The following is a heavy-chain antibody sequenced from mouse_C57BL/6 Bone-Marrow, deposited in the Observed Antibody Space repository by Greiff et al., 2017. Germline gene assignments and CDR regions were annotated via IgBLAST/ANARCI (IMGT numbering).Heavy chain of an antibody. V-gene: IGHV1-55*01. CDR2: IYPGSGST. CDR1: GYTFTSYW. Sequence: QVQLQQSGAELVKPGASVKMSCKASGYTFTSYWITWVKQRPGQGLEWIGDIYPGSGSTNYNEKFKSKATLTVDTSSSTAYMQLSSLTSEDSAVYYCARYYDGYSYAMDYWGQGTSVTVSS. J-gene: IGHJ4*01. D-gene: IGHD2-3*01. CDR3: ARYYDGYSYAMDY.